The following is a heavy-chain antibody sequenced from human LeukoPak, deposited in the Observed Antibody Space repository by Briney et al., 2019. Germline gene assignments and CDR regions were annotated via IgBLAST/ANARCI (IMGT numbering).Heavy chain of an antibody. D-gene: IGHD6-13*01. CDR3: ARAPRGSSWYNNWFDP. J-gene: IGHJ5*02. V-gene: IGHV3-7*01. Sequence: GGSLRLSCAASGFTFSSYWMSWVRRAPGKGLEWVANIKQDGSEKYYVDSVKGRFTISRDNAKNSLYLQMNSLRAEDTAVYYCARAPRGSSWYNNWFDPWGQGTLVTVSS. CDR1: GFTFSSYW. CDR2: IKQDGSEK.